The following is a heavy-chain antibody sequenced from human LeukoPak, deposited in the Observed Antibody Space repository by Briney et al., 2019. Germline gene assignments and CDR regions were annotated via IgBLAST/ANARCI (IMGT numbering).Heavy chain of an antibody. CDR1: GFTFSSYW. CDR2: LKQDGSEK. V-gene: IGHV3-7*01. CDR3: ARVPRDAFDI. Sequence: PGGSLRLSCAASGFTFSSYWMHWVRQAPGKGLEWVANLKQDGSEKYYVDSVKGRFTTSRDNAKNSLYLQMNSLRAEDTAVYYCARVPRDAFDIWGQGTMVTVSS. J-gene: IGHJ3*02.